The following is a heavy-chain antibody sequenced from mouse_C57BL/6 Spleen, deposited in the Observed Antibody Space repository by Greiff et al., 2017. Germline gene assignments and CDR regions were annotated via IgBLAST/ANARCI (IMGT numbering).Heavy chain of an antibody. Sequence: VKLQQSGPELVKPGASVTISCKASGYAFSSSWMNWVTQRPGKGLERIGRLYPGDGDTNYNGKFKGKATLTADKSSSTAYMQLSSLTSEDSAVYFCARENYGSLWYFDVWSTGTTVTVSS. CDR1: GYAFSSSW. CDR2: LYPGDGDT. D-gene: IGHD1-1*01. J-gene: IGHJ1*03. CDR3: ARENYGSLWYFDV. V-gene: IGHV1-82*01.